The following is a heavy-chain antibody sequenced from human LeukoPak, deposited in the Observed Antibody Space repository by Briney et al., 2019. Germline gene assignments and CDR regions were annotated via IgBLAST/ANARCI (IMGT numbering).Heavy chain of an antibody. V-gene: IGHV3-7*04. CDR2: IKQDGTEK. D-gene: IGHD6-19*01. CDR3: ARGTIFTPYSSGWHAGLDAFDI. Sequence: PGGSLRLSCAASGFTFTTYWMSWVRQAPGKGLEWVANIKQDGTEKYYVDSVKGRFTISRDNAKNSLYLQMNSLRAEDTAVYYCARGTIFTPYSSGWHAGLDAFDIWGQGTMVTVSS. CDR1: GFTFTTYW. J-gene: IGHJ3*02.